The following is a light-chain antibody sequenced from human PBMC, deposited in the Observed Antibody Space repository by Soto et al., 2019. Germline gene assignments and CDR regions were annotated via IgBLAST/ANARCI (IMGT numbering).Light chain of an antibody. J-gene: IGLJ3*02. Sequence: QSVLTQPPSASGTPGQRVTISCSGSSSNIGSNVVNWYQQLPGTAPRLLIYSNYQRLSGVPDRFSGSKSGTSASLAISGLQSEDEADYYCAAWDDSLSGLVFGGGTKLTVL. CDR2: SNY. V-gene: IGLV1-44*01. CDR3: AAWDDSLSGLV. CDR1: SSNIGSNV.